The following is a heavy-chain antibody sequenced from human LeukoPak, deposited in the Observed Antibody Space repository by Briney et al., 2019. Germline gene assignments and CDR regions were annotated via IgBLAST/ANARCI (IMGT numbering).Heavy chain of an antibody. CDR1: GFTFTTYS. V-gene: IGHV3-23*01. Sequence: GGSLRLSCAASGFTFTTYSMTWVRQAPGKGLEWVSTINPGGITTYYADSVKGRFTISRDNSKNTESLQMDSLRADDTAVYYCAKDRAGTPWADWGQGTLVPVSS. D-gene: IGHD1-1*01. J-gene: IGHJ1*01. CDR2: INPGGITT. CDR3: AKDRAGTPWAD.